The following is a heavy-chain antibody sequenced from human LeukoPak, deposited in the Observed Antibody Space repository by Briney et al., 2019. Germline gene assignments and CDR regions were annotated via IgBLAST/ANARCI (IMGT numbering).Heavy chain of an antibody. Sequence: SETLSLTCTVSGGSISSYYWSWIRQPPGKGLEWIGYIYYSGSTNYNPSLKSRVTVSVDTSKNQFSLKLSSVTAADTAVYYCARGFGKALAAPFDYWGQGTLVTVSS. J-gene: IGHJ4*02. CDR2: IYYSGST. CDR3: ARGFGKALAAPFDY. CDR1: GGSISSYY. D-gene: IGHD6-19*01. V-gene: IGHV4-59*01.